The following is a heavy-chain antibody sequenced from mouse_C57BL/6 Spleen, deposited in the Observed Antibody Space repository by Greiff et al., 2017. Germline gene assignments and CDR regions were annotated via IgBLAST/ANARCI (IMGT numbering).Heavy chain of an antibody. CDR3: ARRHLLLNYFDY. CDR2: ISSGSSTI. D-gene: IGHD1-1*01. V-gene: IGHV5-17*01. Sequence: EVKVVESGGGLVKPGGSLKLSCAASGFTFSDYGMHWVRQAPEKGLEWVAYISSGSSTIYYADTVKGRFTISGDNAKNTLFLQMTSLRSEDTAMYYCARRHLLLNYFDYWGQGTTLTVSS. CDR1: GFTFSDYG. J-gene: IGHJ2*01.